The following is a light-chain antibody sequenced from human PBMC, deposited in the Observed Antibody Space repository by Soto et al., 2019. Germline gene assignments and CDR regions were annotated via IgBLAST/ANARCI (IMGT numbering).Light chain of an antibody. CDR1: SSDVGGYNY. J-gene: IGLJ1*01. Sequence: QSVLTQPASVSGSPGQSITISCTGTSSDVGGYNYVSWYQQHPGKAPKLMIYDVSNRPSGVSNRFSGYKSGNTASLTISGLQADDEADYYCSSYTSSSTPYVFGTGTKLTVL. CDR3: SSYTSSSTPYV. V-gene: IGLV2-14*01. CDR2: DVS.